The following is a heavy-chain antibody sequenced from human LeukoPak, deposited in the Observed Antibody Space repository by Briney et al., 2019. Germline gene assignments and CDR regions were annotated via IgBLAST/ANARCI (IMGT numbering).Heavy chain of an antibody. J-gene: IGHJ4*02. D-gene: IGHD5-18*01. CDR1: GYTFTGYY. V-gene: IGHV1-2*04. CDR2: INPNSGDT. Sequence: ASVKVSCKASGYTFTGYYMHWVRQAPGQGLEWMGWINPNSGDTNYAQKFQGWVTMTRDTSISTAYMELSRLRSDDTAVYYCARASDTAMGIPYYFDYWGQGTLVTVSS. CDR3: ARASDTAMGIPYYFDY.